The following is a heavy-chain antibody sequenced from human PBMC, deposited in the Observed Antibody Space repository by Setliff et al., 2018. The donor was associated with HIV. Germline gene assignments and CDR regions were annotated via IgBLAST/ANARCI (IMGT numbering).Heavy chain of an antibody. CDR1: GGSISSYY. CDR3: ARHWGYSYGIDS. CDR2: IYTSGST. J-gene: IGHJ4*02. Sequence: SETLSLTCTVPGGSISSYYWSWIRQPAGKGLEWIGRIYTSGSTNYNPSLKSRVIISVDTSNNQFSLNLTSVTAADTAMYYCARHWGYSYGIDSWGQGILVTVSS. V-gene: IGHV4-4*07. D-gene: IGHD5-18*01.